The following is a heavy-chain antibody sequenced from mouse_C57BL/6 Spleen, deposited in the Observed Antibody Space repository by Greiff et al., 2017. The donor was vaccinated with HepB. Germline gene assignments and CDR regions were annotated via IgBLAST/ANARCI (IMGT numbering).Heavy chain of an antibody. CDR1: GFTFSSYA. J-gene: IGHJ3*01. CDR3: TSQTFAWFAY. V-gene: IGHV5-9-1*02. Sequence: EVKLVESGEGLVKPGGSLKLSCAASGFTFSSYAMSWVRQTPEKRLEWVAYISSGGDYIYYADTVKGRFTISRDNARNTLYLQMSSLKSEDTAMYYGTSQTFAWFAYWGQGTLVTVSA. CDR2: ISSGGDYI.